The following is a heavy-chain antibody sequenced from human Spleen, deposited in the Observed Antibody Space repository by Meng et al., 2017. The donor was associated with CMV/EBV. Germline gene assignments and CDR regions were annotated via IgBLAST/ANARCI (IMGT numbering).Heavy chain of an antibody. CDR1: TSYW. CDR2: IYPGDSDT. V-gene: IGHV5-51*01. Sequence: TSYWIGWVRQMPGKGLEWMGIIYPGDSDTRYSPSFQGQVTISADKSISTAYLQWSSLKASDTAMYYCARLLGAQINVVVPAAGAFDIWGQGTMVTVSS. CDR3: ARLLGAQINVVVPAAGAFDI. D-gene: IGHD2-2*01. J-gene: IGHJ3*02.